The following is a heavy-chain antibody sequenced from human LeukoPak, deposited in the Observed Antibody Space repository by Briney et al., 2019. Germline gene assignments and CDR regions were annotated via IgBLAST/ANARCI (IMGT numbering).Heavy chain of an antibody. J-gene: IGHJ4*02. CDR1: GGSINSGAYY. Sequence: SETLSLTCTVSGGSINSGAYYWSWIRQPPGKGLEWIGYIYYSGGTNYNPSLKSRVTISVDTSKKQFSLRLSSVTAADTAVYYCARRGGDSSGNFDYWGQGTLVTVSS. V-gene: IGHV4-61*08. D-gene: IGHD3-22*01. CDR2: IYYSGGT. CDR3: ARRGGDSSGNFDY.